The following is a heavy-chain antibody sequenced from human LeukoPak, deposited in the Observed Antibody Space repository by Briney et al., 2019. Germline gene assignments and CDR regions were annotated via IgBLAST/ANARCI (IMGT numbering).Heavy chain of an antibody. D-gene: IGHD4-17*01. CDR1: GGSISSYY. CDR2: IYYSGST. CDR3: VRAPKFYGDYSIDY. Sequence: SETLSLTCTVSGGSISSYYWSWIRQPPGKGLEWIGYIYYSGSTNYNPSLKSRVTISVDTSKNQFSLKLSSVTAADTAVYYCVRAPKFYGDYSIDYWGQGTLVTVSS. J-gene: IGHJ4*02. V-gene: IGHV4-59*01.